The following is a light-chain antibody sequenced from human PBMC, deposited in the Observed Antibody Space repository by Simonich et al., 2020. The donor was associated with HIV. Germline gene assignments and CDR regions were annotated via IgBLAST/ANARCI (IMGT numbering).Light chain of an antibody. J-gene: IGLJ2*01. CDR2: AFT. CDR3: SSYTSSLVI. Sequence: QSALTQPASVSGSPGQSITISCTGTTSDVGDYNYVSWYQQRQGTAPKLMIFAFTRRPSGVSNRFSGSKSGNTASLTISGLQAEDEADYYCSSYTSSLVIFGGGTKLTVL. V-gene: IGLV2-14*01. CDR1: TSDVGDYNY.